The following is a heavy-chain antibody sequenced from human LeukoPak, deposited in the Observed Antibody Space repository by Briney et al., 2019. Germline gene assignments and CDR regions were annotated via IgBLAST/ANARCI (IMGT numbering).Heavy chain of an antibody. CDR1: GGSISSSIHS. D-gene: IGHD1-1*01. V-gene: IGHV4-39*01. CDR2: IYYTGRT. Sequence: SETLSLTGTVSGGSISSSIHSWGWIRQPPGKGLEWTGTIYYTGRTYYNPSFESRLTISVDTSKNQFSLKLTSVTAADTAIYYCAQSLGSGNWIGNWFDPWGQGTLVTVSS. J-gene: IGHJ5*02. CDR3: AQSLGSGNWIGNWFDP.